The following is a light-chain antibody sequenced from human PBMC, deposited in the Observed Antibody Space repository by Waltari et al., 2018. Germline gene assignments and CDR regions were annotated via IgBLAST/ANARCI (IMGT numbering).Light chain of an antibody. J-gene: IGKJ4*01. CDR1: QSVSSN. V-gene: IGKV3-15*01. CDR3: QQYNNWRPKLT. Sequence: EIVMTQSPATLSVSPGERATLSCRASQSVSSNLAWYQQKPGQAPRPLIYGASTRATGNPARFSGSGSGTEFTLTISSLQSEDFAVYYCQQYNNWRPKLTFGGGSKVEIK. CDR2: GAS.